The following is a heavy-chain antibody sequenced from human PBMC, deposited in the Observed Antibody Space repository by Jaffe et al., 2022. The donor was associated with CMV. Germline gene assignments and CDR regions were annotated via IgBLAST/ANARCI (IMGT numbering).Heavy chain of an antibody. J-gene: IGHJ3*02. V-gene: IGHV1-18*01. CDR3: ASGYNRDAFDM. Sequence: QVQLVQSGAEVKKPGASLKVSCKASTDIFTIYGLSWVRQARGQGPEWMGWVSGQNGKTTFAQKFQGRLTVTTDTSTRTAYMELRSLRSDDTAVYYCASGYNRDAFDMWGQGTMVTVSS. D-gene: IGHD5-12*01. CDR2: VSGQNGKT. CDR1: TDIFTIYG.